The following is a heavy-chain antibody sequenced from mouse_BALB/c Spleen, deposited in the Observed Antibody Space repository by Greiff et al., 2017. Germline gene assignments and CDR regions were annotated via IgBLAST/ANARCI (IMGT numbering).Heavy chain of an antibody. J-gene: IGHJ3*01. CDR3: ARSMITARVWFAY. D-gene: IGHD2-4*01. CDR1: GFSLTGYG. V-gene: IGHV2-6-7*01. Sequence: VQLQQSGPGLVAPSQSLSITCTVSGFSLTGYGVNWVRQPPGKGLEWLGMIWGDGSTDYNSALKSRLSISKDNSKSQVFLKMNSLQTDDTARYYCARSMITARVWFAYWGQGTLVTVSA. CDR2: IWGDGST.